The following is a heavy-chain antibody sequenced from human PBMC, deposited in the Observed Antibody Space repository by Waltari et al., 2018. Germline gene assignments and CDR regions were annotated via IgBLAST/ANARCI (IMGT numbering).Heavy chain of an antibody. Sequence: VQLVESGGGLVKPGGSLRLSCAASGFTFSSYSMNWVRQAPGKGLEWIGYIYYSGSTYYNPSLKSRVTISVDTSKNQFSLKLSSVTAADTAVYYCAVCYDSGTIDYWGQGTLVTVSS. J-gene: IGHJ4*02. V-gene: IGHV4-59*06. CDR2: IYYSGST. D-gene: IGHD3-22*01. CDR1: GFTFSSYS. CDR3: AVCYDSGTIDY.